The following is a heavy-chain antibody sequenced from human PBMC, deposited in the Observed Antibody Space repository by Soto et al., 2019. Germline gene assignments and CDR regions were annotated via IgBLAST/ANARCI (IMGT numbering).Heavy chain of an antibody. J-gene: IGHJ3*01. D-gene: IGHD2-8*02. V-gene: IGHV1-3*01. CDR1: GFTFSDTL. CDR3: ARDILSVGPRANDAFDV. CDR2: INPANGNT. Sequence: QVQLVQSGAEVKKPGASVNISCQASGFTFSDTLINWVRQGPGQRLEWMGWINPANGNTRYSGSFQGRVTTSSLSSASTAYVALSDLTSEDTAVYFCARDILSVGPRANDAFDVWGQGTMITVSS.